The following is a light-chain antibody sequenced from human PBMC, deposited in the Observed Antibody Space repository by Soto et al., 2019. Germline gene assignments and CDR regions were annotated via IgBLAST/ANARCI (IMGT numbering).Light chain of an antibody. CDR1: QGISKD. Sequence: IQMTQSPSSLSASVGDRVTITCRASQGISKDLAWYQQKPGKVPKLLIYAASTLQTGVPSRFSGSGSGTDFTLTISSLQPEDVATYYCLQDYGYPWTFGQGTKVEIK. J-gene: IGKJ1*01. CDR3: LQDYGYPWT. CDR2: AAS. V-gene: IGKV1-27*01.